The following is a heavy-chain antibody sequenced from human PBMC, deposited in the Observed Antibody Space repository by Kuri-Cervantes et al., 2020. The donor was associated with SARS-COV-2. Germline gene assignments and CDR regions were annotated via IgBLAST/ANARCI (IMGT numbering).Heavy chain of an antibody. J-gene: IGHJ4*02. V-gene: IGHV3-7*01. CDR3: GGSYDY. Sequence: GESLKISCAASGFTFSTYWMTWVRQAPGRGLEWVANIKEDGSEIYYVDFVKGRFTISRDNAKNSLYLQMNSLRAEDTAVYYCGGSYDYWGQGTLVTVSS. CDR2: IKEDGSEI. CDR1: GFTFSTYW.